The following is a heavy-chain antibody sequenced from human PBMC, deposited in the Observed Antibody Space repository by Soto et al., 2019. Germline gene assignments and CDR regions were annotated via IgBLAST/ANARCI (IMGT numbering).Heavy chain of an antibody. CDR3: AGGGGWGDY. Sequence: QVQLVQSGAEVKKPGASVKVSCKASGYTFTSYGISWVRQAPGQGLEWMGWISAYNGNTNYAQKLQGRVTMTTDTSPSTAYRGWGSWRPDDPAVYCCAGGGGWGDYWGQGTLVTVSS. D-gene: IGHD1-26*01. J-gene: IGHJ4*02. CDR1: GYTFTSYG. CDR2: ISAYNGNT. V-gene: IGHV1-18*01.